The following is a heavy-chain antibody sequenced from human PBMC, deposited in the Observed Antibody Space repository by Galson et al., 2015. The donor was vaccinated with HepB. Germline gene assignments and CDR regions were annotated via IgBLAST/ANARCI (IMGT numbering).Heavy chain of an antibody. J-gene: IGHJ4*02. D-gene: IGHD1-26*01. V-gene: IGHV3-74*01. CDR2: IRGDGAKT. Sequence: SLRLSCAASGFTFSAYWMHWVRQAPGKGLVWVSRIRGDGAKTDYADSVKGRFTISRDNAKNTLYLQMNSLRAEDTAVYYCARALFRIVGATNCLGYWGQGTLVTVSS. CDR3: ARALFRIVGATNCLGY. CDR1: GFTFSAYW.